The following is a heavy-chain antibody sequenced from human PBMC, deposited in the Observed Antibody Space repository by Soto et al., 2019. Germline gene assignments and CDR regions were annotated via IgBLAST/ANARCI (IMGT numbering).Heavy chain of an antibody. D-gene: IGHD6-19*01. Sequence: PVGSLRLSCAASGFTFSSYSMHWVRQAPGKGLEWVAVISYDGSNKYYADSVKGRFTISRDNSKNTLYLQMNSLRAEDTAVYYCARWDGSGRSFDYWGQGTLVTVSS. CDR2: ISYDGSNK. CDR1: GFTFSSYS. J-gene: IGHJ4*02. V-gene: IGHV3-30-3*01. CDR3: ARWDGSGRSFDY.